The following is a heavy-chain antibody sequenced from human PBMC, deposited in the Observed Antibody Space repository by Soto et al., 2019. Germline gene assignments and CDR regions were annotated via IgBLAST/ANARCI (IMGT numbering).Heavy chain of an antibody. J-gene: IGHJ4*02. D-gene: IGHD3-3*01. CDR3: ARVEYGGDFDY. Sequence: QVQLQESGPGLVKPSQTLSLTCTVSGGSISSGDYYWSWICQPPGKGLEWIGYIYYSGSTYYNPYLKRRVTISVDTAKNQFSLKLSSVPAADTAVYYCARVEYGGDFDYWGQGTLVTVSS. V-gene: IGHV4-30-4*01. CDR1: GGSISSGDYY. CDR2: IYYSGST.